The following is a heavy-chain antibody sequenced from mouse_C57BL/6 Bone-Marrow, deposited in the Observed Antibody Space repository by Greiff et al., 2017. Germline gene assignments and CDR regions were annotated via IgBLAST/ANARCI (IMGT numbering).Heavy chain of an antibody. V-gene: IGHV5-6*01. D-gene: IGHD2-5*01. Sequence: EVKLMESGGDLVKPGGSLKLSCAASGFTFSSYGMSWVRQTPDKRLEWVATISSGGSYTYYPDSVKGRFTISRDNAKNTLYLQMSSLKSEDTAMYYCARHNYSNQYAMDYWGQGTSVTVSS. CDR1: GFTFSSYG. CDR2: ISSGGSYT. CDR3: ARHNYSNQYAMDY. J-gene: IGHJ4*01.